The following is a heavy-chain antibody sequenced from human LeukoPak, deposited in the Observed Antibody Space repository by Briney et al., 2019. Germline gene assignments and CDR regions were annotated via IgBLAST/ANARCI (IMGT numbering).Heavy chain of an antibody. CDR1: GYTFTNYD. J-gene: IGHJ4*02. V-gene: IGHV1-8*03. CDR2: MNPNSANT. CDR3: ARGKRYDSGSYYTDY. D-gene: IGHD3-10*01. Sequence: ASVKVSCKASGYTFTNYDINWVRQTTGLGLEWMGWMNPNSANTGYAQNFQGRVTITMNTSISTAYMDLSSLRSEDTAVYYCARGKRYDSGSYYTDYWGQGTLVTVSS.